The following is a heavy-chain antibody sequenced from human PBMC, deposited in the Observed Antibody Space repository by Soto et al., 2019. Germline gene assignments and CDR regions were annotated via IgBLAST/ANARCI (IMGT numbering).Heavy chain of an antibody. D-gene: IGHD6-6*01. J-gene: IGHJ4*02. CDR3: AKEGRLIAARTEADY. CDR2: IWYDGSNK. CDR1: GFTFSSYG. V-gene: IGHV3-33*06. Sequence: QVQLVESGGGVVQPGRSLRLSCAASGFTFSSYGMHWVRQAPGKGLEWVAVIWYDGSNKYYADSVKGRFTISRDNSKNTLYLQMNSLRAEDTAVYYCAKEGRLIAARTEADYWGQGTLVTVSS.